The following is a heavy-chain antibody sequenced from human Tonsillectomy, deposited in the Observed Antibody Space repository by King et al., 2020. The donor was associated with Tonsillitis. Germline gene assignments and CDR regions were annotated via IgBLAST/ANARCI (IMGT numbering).Heavy chain of an antibody. CDR1: GYSFSSYW. CDR3: SRPSSGDHYDVDV. Sequence: QLVQSGAEVKKPGESLKISCKGSGYSFSSYWIGWVRQMPGKGLEWMGIIYPADSDTRYSPSFQGQVTISADKSISTAYLQWSSLKASDSAMYYCSRPSSGDHYDVDVWGRGTTVTVSS. V-gene: IGHV5-51*01. J-gene: IGHJ6*02. D-gene: IGHD3-10*01. CDR2: IYPADSDT.